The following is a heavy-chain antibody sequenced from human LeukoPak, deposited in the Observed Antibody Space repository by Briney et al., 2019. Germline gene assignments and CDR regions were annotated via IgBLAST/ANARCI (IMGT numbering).Heavy chain of an antibody. Sequence: GGSLGLSCAASGFTFSSYGMHWVRQAPGKGLEWVAFIRYDGSNKYYADSVKGRFTISRDNSKNTLYLQMNSLRAEDTAVYYCAKSLYSSSWSDYYYYYMDVWGKGTTVTVSS. J-gene: IGHJ6*03. D-gene: IGHD6-13*01. V-gene: IGHV3-30*02. CDR3: AKSLYSSSWSDYYYYYMDV. CDR1: GFTFSSYG. CDR2: IRYDGSNK.